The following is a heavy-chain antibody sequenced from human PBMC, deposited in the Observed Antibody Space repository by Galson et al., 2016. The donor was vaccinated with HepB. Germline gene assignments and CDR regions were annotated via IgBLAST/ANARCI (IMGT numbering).Heavy chain of an antibody. Sequence: SETLSLTCSVSGGSVSSASYYWGWIRQPPGKGLDYIGYVYYTGRTNYNPSLQSRVSISIDTSANHFSLKVTSVTPADTAAYYCARMQWGRGKSVPGRLDYWGPGIQVTVSS. V-gene: IGHV4-61*03. D-gene: IGHD6-19*01. CDR1: GGSVSSASYY. CDR2: VYYTGRT. J-gene: IGHJ4*02. CDR3: ARMQWGRGKSVPGRLDY.